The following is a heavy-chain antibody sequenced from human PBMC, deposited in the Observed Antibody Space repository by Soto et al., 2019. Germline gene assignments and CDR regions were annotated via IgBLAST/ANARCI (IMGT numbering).Heavy chain of an antibody. V-gene: IGHV3-23*01. CDR1: GFTFSSYA. Sequence: PGGSLRLSCASAGFTFSSYAMRCVRHANVKGPEWVSVISGIGGCTYYADSVVGRLTISRDNSKNTLYLQMNSLRADYTAVSYCGKDQLAGAGLNWFDPWGQGT. D-gene: IGHD6-19*01. CDR3: GKDQLAGAGLNWFDP. CDR2: ISGIGGCT. J-gene: IGHJ5*02.